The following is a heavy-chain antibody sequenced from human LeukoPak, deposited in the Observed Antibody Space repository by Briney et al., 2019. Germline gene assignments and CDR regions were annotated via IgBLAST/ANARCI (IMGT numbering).Heavy chain of an antibody. Sequence: GASVKVSCKASGGTFSSYAISWVRQAPGQGLEWMGRIIPIFGIANYAQKFQGRVTITADKSTSTAYMELSSLRSEDTAVYYCAGEQEIGWKGATIEWYFDYWGQGTLVTVSS. V-gene: IGHV1-69*04. J-gene: IGHJ4*02. CDR1: GGTFSSYA. D-gene: IGHD5-12*01. CDR2: IIPIFGIA. CDR3: AGEQEIGWKGATIEWYFDY.